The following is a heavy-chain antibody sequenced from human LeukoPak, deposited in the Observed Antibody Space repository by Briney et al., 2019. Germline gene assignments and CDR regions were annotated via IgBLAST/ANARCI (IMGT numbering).Heavy chain of an antibody. V-gene: IGHV1-2*02. CDR2: INPNSGGT. D-gene: IGHD2-2*01. CDR3: ARSYCSSTSCYAGAFDY. CDR1: GYTFTGYY. J-gene: IGHJ4*02. Sequence: ASVKVSCKASGYTFTGYYMHWVRQAPGQGLEWMGWINPNSGGTNYAQKFQGRVTMTRDTSISTAYMELSRLRSDDTAVYYCARSYCSSTSCYAGAFDYWGQGTLVTVSS.